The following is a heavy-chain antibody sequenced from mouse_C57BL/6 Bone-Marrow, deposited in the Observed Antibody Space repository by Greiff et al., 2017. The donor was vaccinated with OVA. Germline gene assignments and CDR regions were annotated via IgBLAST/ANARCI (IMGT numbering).Heavy chain of an antibody. CDR3: TRARDYDRGYFDV. CDR1: GFTFSSYA. Sequence: EVKLVESGEGLVKPGGSLKLSCAASGFTFSSYAMSWVRQTPEKRLEWVAYISSGGDYIYYADTVKGRFTISRDNARNTLNLQMSRLKSEDTAMYYCTRARDYDRGYFDVWGTGTTVTVSS. D-gene: IGHD2-4*01. J-gene: IGHJ1*03. V-gene: IGHV5-9-1*02. CDR2: ISSGGDYI.